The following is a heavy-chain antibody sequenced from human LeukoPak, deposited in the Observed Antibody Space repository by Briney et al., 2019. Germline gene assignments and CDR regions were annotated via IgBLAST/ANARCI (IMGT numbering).Heavy chain of an antibody. D-gene: IGHD2-2*01. CDR3: ARDIVVVS. CDR2: IYYSGST. J-gene: IGHJ5*02. V-gene: IGHV4-61*01. CDR1: GGSFSSGSYY. Sequence: SETLSLTCTVSGGSFSSGSYYWSWIRQPPGKGLEWIGYIYYSGSTNYNPSLKSRVTISVDTSKNQFSLKLSSVTAADTAVYYCARDIVVVSWGQGALVTVSS.